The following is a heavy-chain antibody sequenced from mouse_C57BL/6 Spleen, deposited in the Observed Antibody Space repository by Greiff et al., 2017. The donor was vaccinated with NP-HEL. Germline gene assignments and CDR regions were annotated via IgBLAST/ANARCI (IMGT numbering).Heavy chain of an antibody. CDR1: GYTFTSYW. CDR3: ARRGIYYGINYAMDY. CDR2: IDPSDSYT. J-gene: IGHJ4*01. Sequence: QVQLQQPGAELVRPGTSVKLSCKASGYTFTSYWMHWVKQRPGQGLEWIGVIDPSDSYTNYNQKFKGKATLTVDPSSSTAYMQLSSLTSEDSAVYYCARRGIYYGINYAMDYWGQGTSVTVSS. D-gene: IGHD2-1*01. V-gene: IGHV1-59*01.